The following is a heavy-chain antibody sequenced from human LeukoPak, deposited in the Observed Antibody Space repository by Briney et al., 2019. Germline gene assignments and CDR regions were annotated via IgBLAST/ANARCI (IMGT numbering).Heavy chain of an antibody. Sequence: VSVKVSCKTSGYTFTSYGISWVRQAAGQGLEWMGWISAYSGNTNYAQKFQDRVTMTTDTSTSTAYMELRSLTSDDTAVYYCARGSRTTVLDYWGQGTVVTVSS. V-gene: IGHV1-18*01. D-gene: IGHD4-17*01. J-gene: IGHJ4*02. CDR2: ISAYSGNT. CDR3: ARGSRTTVLDY. CDR1: GYTFTSYG.